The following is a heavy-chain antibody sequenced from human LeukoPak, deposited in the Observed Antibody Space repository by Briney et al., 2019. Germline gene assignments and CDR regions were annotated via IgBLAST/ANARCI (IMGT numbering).Heavy chain of an antibody. Sequence: ASVKVSCKASGYTFTSYYMHWVRQAPGQGLEWMGIINPSGGSTSYAQKFQGRVTMTRDTSTSTVYMELSSLRSEDTAVYYCAREESVVTWTGNFEYWGQGTLVTVSS. D-gene: IGHD3/OR15-3a*01. CDR2: INPSGGST. V-gene: IGHV1-46*01. J-gene: IGHJ4*02. CDR1: GYTFTSYY. CDR3: AREESVVTWTGNFEY.